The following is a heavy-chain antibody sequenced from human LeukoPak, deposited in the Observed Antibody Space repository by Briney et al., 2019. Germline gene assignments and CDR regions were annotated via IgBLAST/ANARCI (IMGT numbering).Heavy chain of an antibody. D-gene: IGHD6-6*01. V-gene: IGHV4-59*12. CDR1: GGSISSYY. CDR3: ARGSRYSSSSWLPFGSWYRVAFDY. CDR2: IYHSGST. Sequence: SETLSLTCTVSGGSISSYYWSWIRQPPGKGLEWIGSIYHSGSTNYNPSLKSRVTISVDTSKNQFSLKLSSVTAADTAVYYCARGSRYSSSSWLPFGSWYRVAFDYWGQGTLVIVSS. J-gene: IGHJ4*02.